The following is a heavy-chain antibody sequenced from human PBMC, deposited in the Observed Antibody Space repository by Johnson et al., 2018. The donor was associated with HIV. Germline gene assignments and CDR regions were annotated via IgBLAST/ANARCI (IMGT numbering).Heavy chain of an antibody. D-gene: IGHD6-19*01. Sequence: VQLVESGGGLVQPGGSLRLSCAASGFTVSSNYMSWVRQAPGKGLECVSVIYSGGSTYYADSVKGRFTISRDNSKNTLYLQMNSLRAEDTAIYYCAKDLQWLVGGYDGLDIWCQGTIVTVSS. J-gene: IGHJ3*02. CDR1: GFTVSSNY. CDR3: AKDLQWLVGGYDGLDI. V-gene: IGHV3-66*01. CDR2: IYSGGST.